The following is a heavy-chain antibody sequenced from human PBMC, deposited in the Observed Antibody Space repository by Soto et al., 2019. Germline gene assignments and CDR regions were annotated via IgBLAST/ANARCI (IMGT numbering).Heavy chain of an antibody. Sequence: SETLSLTCIVSGGALSSSSYYRGRICQPHGQGLERIGRIYYSGITYYNTSRKSRGTISVCTSKNQFSRKLSSATAADTAVYYWATTVGGRKTVKQYYWGQGTLDSVAS. V-gene: IGHV4-39*01. J-gene: IGHJ4*02. CDR3: ATTVGGRKTVKQYY. D-gene: IGHD6-19*01. CDR2: IYYSGIT. CDR1: GGALSSSSYY.